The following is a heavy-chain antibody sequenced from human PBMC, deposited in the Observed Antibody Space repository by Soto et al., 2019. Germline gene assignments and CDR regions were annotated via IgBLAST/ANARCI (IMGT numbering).Heavy chain of an antibody. CDR1: GGSISSGDYY. CDR3: ATSRGHALEWSFDY. D-gene: IGHD3-3*01. J-gene: IGHJ4*02. CDR2: IYYSGST. V-gene: IGHV4-30-4*01. Sequence: SETLSLTCTVSGGSISSGDYYWSWIRQPPGKGLEWIGYIYYSGSTYYNPSLKSRVTISVDTSKNQFSPKLSSVTAADTAVYYCATSRGHALEWSFDYWGQGTLVTVSS.